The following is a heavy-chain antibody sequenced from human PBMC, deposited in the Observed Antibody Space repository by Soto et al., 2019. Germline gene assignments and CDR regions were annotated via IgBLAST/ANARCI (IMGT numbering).Heavy chain of an antibody. CDR2: IFPSDSDT. D-gene: IGHD1-26*01. Sequence: VESLKISCKGSGYSFSSYWIGWVRQMPGEGLEWMGIIFPSDSDTKYRPSFQGQVTISADLSISTAYLQWSSLKASDTAIYYCATHYLNYDYWGQGTLVTVSS. V-gene: IGHV5-51*01. CDR1: GYSFSSYW. J-gene: IGHJ4*02. CDR3: ATHYLNYDY.